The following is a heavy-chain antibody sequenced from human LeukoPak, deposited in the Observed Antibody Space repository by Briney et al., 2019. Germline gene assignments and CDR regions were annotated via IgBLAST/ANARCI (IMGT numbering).Heavy chain of an antibody. D-gene: IGHD3-22*01. Sequence: GGSLRLSCAASGFTVSSNYMSWVRQAPGKVLEWVSVIYSGGSTYYADSVKGRFTISRDNSKNTLYLQMNSLRAEDTAVYYCARGGDSSGYYYFYWGQGTLVTVSS. J-gene: IGHJ4*02. CDR1: GFTVSSNY. CDR2: IYSGGST. CDR3: ARGGDSSGYYYFY. V-gene: IGHV3-53*01.